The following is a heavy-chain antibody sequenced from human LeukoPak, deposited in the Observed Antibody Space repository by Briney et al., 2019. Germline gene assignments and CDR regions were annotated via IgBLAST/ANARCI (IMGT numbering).Heavy chain of an antibody. J-gene: IGHJ4*02. CDR3: ARQGPDYYGSGSSSYFDY. D-gene: IGHD3-10*01. V-gene: IGHV1-69*13. CDR2: IIPIFGTA. Sequence: ASVKVSCKASGGTFISYAISWVRQAPGQGLEWMGGIIPIFGTANYAQKFQGRVTITADESTSTAYMELSSLRSEDTAVCYCARQGPDYYGSGSSSYFDYWGQGALVTVSS. CDR1: GGTFISYA.